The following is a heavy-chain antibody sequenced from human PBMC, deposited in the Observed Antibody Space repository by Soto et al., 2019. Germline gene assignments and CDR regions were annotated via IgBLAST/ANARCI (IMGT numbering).Heavy chain of an antibody. D-gene: IGHD1-26*01. Sequence: HPGGSLRLSCAASGFIFSDFAMSWVRQAPGKGLEWVSSIGGGGDDTYYADYVKGRLTISRDNFKNTLNLQMDSLRGEDTAIYYCVKDRRSRNGVWDPFDVWGQGTAVTVSS. CDR2: IGGGGDDT. J-gene: IGHJ3*01. CDR3: VKDRRSRNGVWDPFDV. CDR1: GFIFSDFA. V-gene: IGHV3-23*01.